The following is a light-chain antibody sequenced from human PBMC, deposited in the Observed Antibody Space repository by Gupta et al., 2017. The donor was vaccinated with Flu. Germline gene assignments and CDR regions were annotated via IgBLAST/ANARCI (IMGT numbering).Light chain of an antibody. CDR2: KVS. V-gene: IGKV2-30*01. CDR3: MQGTHWPLT. Sequence: DAVMTQSPLSLPVTLGQPASISCRSTQSLIDSDGNTYLNWFQQRPGQSPRRLIYKVSNRDSGVPDRFSGSGSGTDLTLEISRVEAEDVGVYYCMQGTHWPLTFGGGTKVEIK. CDR1: QSLIDSDGNTY. J-gene: IGKJ4*01.